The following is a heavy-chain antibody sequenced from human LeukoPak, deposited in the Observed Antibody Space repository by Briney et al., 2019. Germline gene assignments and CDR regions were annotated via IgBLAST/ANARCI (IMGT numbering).Heavy chain of an antibody. CDR3: ARAASYDYPMDV. CDR1: GFTFSSYG. V-gene: IGHV3-33*01. Sequence: PGGSLRLSCAASGFTFSSYGMHWVRQAPGKGLEWVAVIWYDGSNKYYADSVKGRFTISRDNSKNTLYLQMNSLRAEDTAVYYCARAASYDYPMDVWGEGTTVTVSS. D-gene: IGHD2/OR15-2a*01. J-gene: IGHJ6*03. CDR2: IWYDGSNK.